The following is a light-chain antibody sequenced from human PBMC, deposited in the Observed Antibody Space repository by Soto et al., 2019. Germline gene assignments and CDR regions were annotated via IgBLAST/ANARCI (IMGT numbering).Light chain of an antibody. CDR2: AAS. CDR1: QGISSY. J-gene: IGKJ4*01. V-gene: IGKV1-8*01. CDR3: QQYYSYPLT. Sequence: AIRMTQSPSSLSASTGDRVTITCRASQGISSYLAWYQQKPGKAPKLLIYAASTLQSGVPSRFSGSGSGTDFTRTVSCLQSEDFATYYCQQYYSYPLTFGGGTQVEIK.